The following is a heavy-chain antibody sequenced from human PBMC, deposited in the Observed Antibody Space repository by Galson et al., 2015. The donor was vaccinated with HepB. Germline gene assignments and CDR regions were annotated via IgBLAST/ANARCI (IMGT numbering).Heavy chain of an antibody. CDR3: TKRPYSTGYLPDDF. CDR2: IVGSGTST. V-gene: IGHV3-23*01. Sequence: SLRLSCAASGFTFSSCVMGWVRQAPGEGLQWVSSIVGSGTSTYYADSVKGRFTISRDNSKNTLYLQTNSLRADDTAIYYCTKRPYSTGYLPDDFWGQGTLVTVSS. D-gene: IGHD3-22*01. J-gene: IGHJ4*02. CDR1: GFTFSSCV.